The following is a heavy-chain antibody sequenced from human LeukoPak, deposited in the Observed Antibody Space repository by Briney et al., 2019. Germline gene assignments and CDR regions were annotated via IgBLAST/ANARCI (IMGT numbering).Heavy chain of an antibody. V-gene: IGHV4-39*07. D-gene: IGHD6-19*01. Sequence: PSETLSLTCTVSGGSISSSSYYWGWIRQSPGKGLEWIGSIYYSGTTYYNPSLKSRVTISVDTSKNQFSLKLSSVTAADTAVYYCARRKAGRGSGWYPYYYYYMDVWGKGTTVTVSS. CDR3: ARRKAGRGSGWYPYYYYYMDV. CDR2: IYYSGTT. J-gene: IGHJ6*03. CDR1: GGSISSSSYY.